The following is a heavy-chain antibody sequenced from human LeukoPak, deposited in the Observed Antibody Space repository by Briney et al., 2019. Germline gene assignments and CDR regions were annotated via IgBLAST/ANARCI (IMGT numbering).Heavy chain of an antibody. J-gene: IGHJ4*02. D-gene: IGHD3-10*01. CDR3: VRDRGWFHFDL. Sequence: GGSLRLSCAASGFSFSSSWMTWVRQAPGKGLEWVAHIKGDGSTNKYVDSVKGRFTISRDNTKNSLFLQLNSLRAEDTAVYYCVRDRGWFHFDLWGQGTLVTVSS. CDR1: GFSFSSSW. V-gene: IGHV3-7*01. CDR2: IKGDGSTN.